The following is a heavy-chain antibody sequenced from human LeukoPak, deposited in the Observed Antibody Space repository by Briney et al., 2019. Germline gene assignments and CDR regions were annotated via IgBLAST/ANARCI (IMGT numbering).Heavy chain of an antibody. J-gene: IGHJ4*02. D-gene: IGHD5-12*01. V-gene: IGHV3-23*01. CDR1: GFSFSSVA. CDR3: AKGPAKYSGYDYFEY. CDR2: ISGLGDST. Sequence: GGSLRLSCAASGFSFSSVAMSWVRQAPGKGLEWVSVISGLGDSTNYAESVKGRFTISRDNSKNTVYLLMNSLRGEDTAVYYCAKGPAKYSGYDYFEYWGQGTLVTVSS.